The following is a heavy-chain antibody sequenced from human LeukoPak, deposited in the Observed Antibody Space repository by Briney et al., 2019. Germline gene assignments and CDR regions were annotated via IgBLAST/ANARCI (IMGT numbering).Heavy chain of an antibody. CDR1: GYSFTSYW. J-gene: IGHJ4*02. V-gene: IGHV5-51*01. Sequence: PGESLKISCKGSGYSFTSYWIGWVRQMPGKGLEWMGIIYPGDSDTRYSPSFQGQVTISADKSISTAYLQWSSLKASDTAMYYCASLNQYYYDSSGTALAGYWGQGTLVTVSS. CDR3: ASLNQYYYDSSGTALAGY. CDR2: IYPGDSDT. D-gene: IGHD3-22*01.